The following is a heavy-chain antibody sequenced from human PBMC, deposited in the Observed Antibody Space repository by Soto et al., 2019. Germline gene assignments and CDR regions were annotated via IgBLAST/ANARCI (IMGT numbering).Heavy chain of an antibody. D-gene: IGHD3-3*01. V-gene: IGHV1-18*04. CDR2: ISPKNGNT. CDR3: ATSYDSGFDP. Sequence: ASVKVSCKASGYSFSTYDISWLRQATGQGHEWMGRISPKNGNTNYAQNLQDRVTMTADTSSSTAYMELRGLRSDDTAKYYCATSYDSGFDPWGQGTLVTVSS. J-gene: IGHJ5*02. CDR1: GYSFSTYD.